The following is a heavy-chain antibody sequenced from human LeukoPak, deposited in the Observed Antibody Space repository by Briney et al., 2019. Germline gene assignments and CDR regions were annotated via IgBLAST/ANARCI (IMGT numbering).Heavy chain of an antibody. V-gene: IGHV1-18*01. CDR1: TSH. CDR2: IDSYESDT. D-gene: IGHD3-22*01. J-gene: IGHJ5*01. Sequence: ASVKVSCKATSHISWVREAPGQGLECVGWIDSYESDTYYAQKFQGRVTVTTDTSTNTAYIELRSLRADDTAVYYCARDFWNFYDSSGYYRDFDSWGQGTLVTVSS. CDR3: ARDFWNFYDSSGYYRDFDS.